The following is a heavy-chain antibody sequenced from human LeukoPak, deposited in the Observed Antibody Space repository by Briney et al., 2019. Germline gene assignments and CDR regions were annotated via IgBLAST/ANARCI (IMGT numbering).Heavy chain of an antibody. D-gene: IGHD3-22*01. CDR1: GFTFSSYS. J-gene: IGHJ4*02. Sequence: GGSLRLSCAASGFTFSSYSMNWVRQAPGKGLEWVSAISGSSGSTYYADSVKGRFTISRDNSKNTLYLQMNSLRAEDTAVYYCANSEDSSSYYRRAFDYWGQGTLVTVSS. V-gene: IGHV3-23*01. CDR3: ANSEDSSSYYRRAFDY. CDR2: ISGSSGST.